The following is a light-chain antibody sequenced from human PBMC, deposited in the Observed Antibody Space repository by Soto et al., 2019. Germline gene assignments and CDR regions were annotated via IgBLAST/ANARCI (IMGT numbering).Light chain of an antibody. CDR1: QSVSTSN. CDR2: GAS. J-gene: IGKJ1*01. CDR3: QQYDNSVWT. Sequence: IVLTQSPGTLSSSPWERATLSCRASQSVSTSNLAWYQQRPGQAPRLLIYGASRRATGIPDRFSGSGSGTDFTLTISRLEPEDLAVYYCQQYDNSVWTFGQGTKVDIK. V-gene: IGKV3-20*01.